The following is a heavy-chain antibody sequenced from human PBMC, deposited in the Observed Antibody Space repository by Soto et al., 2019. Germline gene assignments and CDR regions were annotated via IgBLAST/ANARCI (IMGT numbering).Heavy chain of an antibody. CDR3: ARDPVVVPAARTYYYYGMDV. V-gene: IGHV3-53*01. D-gene: IGHD2-2*01. CDR2: IYSGGST. J-gene: IGHJ6*02. Sequence: GGSSILSCSASGFAVSSNYMSWVRQAPGKGLEWVSVIYSGGSTYYADSVKGRFTISRDNSKNTLYLQMNSLRAEDTAVYYCARDPVVVPAARTYYYYGMDVWGQGTTVTVSS. CDR1: GFAVSSNY.